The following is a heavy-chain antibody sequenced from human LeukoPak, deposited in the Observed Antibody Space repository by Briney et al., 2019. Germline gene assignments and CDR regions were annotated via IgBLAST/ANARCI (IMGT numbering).Heavy chain of an antibody. Sequence: GASVTVSCTASGYTFTLYYMHWVRQAPGQGLEWLGWINPSSGGTSYAQRFQGRVTMTRDTSSSAAYMELARLRSDDTAVYYCAREYAASISSYIDYWGQGTLVTVSS. CDR2: INPSSGGT. CDR3: AREYAASISSYIDY. V-gene: IGHV1-2*02. CDR1: GYTFTLYY. D-gene: IGHD2-8*01. J-gene: IGHJ4*02.